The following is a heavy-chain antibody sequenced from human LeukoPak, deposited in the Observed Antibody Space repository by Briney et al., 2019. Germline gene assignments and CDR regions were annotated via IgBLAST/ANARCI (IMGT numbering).Heavy chain of an antibody. D-gene: IGHD3-3*01. CDR2: ISSSGSTI. CDR1: GFTFSDYY. V-gene: IGHV3-11*01. J-gene: IGHJ6*02. CDR3: ARTGYNFWSGYPDPYYYYYGMDV. Sequence: GGSLRLSRAASGFTFSDYYMSWIRQAPGKGLEWVSYISSSGSTIYYADSVKGRFTISRDNAKNSLYLQMNSLRAEDTAVYYCARTGYNFWSGYPDPYYYYYGMDVWGQGTTVTVSS.